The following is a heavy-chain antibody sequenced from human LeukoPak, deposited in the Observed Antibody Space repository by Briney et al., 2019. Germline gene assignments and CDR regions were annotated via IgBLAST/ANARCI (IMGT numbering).Heavy chain of an antibody. CDR3: ASWVILGSSNVAGSTFDY. D-gene: IGHD2-21*01. V-gene: IGHV4-38-2*02. CDR1: GYSISSGYY. CDR2: MYHSGST. J-gene: IGHJ4*02. Sequence: PSETLSLTCTVSGYSISSGYYWGWIRQPPGKGLEWIGSMYHSGSTYYNPSLKSRVTISVDTSENQFSLKLSSVTAADTAVYYCASWVILGSSNVAGSTFDYWGQGTLVTVSS.